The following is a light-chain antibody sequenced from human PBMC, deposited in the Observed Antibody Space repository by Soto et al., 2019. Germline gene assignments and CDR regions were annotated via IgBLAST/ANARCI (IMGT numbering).Light chain of an antibody. CDR1: RSVSSY. CDR2: DAS. CDR3: QHRNDWPPRIT. J-gene: IGKJ4*01. V-gene: IGKV3-11*01. Sequence: EIVLTQSPANLSLSPGERATLSCGASRSVSSYLAWYQQKPGQAPRLLIYDASYRATGIPARFSGSGSGTDFTLTSISLEPEYFAGDYGQHRNDWPPRITFGGGTKVEIK.